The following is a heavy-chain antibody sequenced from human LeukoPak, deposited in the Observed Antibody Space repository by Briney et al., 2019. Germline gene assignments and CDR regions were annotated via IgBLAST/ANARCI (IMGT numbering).Heavy chain of an antibody. Sequence: SVKVSCKASGGTFSSCAISWVRQAPGQGLEWMGGIIPIFGTANYAQKFQGRVTITADESTSTAYMELSSLRSEDTAVYYCASPNDDHGGGSFAFDIWGQGTMVTVSS. V-gene: IGHV1-69*13. CDR2: IIPIFGTA. J-gene: IGHJ3*02. CDR1: GGTFSSCA. D-gene: IGHD4-23*01. CDR3: ASPNDDHGGGSFAFDI.